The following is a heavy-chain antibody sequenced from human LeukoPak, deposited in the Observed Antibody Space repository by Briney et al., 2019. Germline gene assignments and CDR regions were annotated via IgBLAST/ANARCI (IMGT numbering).Heavy chain of an antibody. D-gene: IGHD1-26*01. CDR3: ARDGRYSGSYTYMAFDI. V-gene: IGHV1-18*01. CDR1: GYTFTSYG. J-gene: IGHJ3*02. CDR2: ISAYNGNT. Sequence: ASVKVSCKASGYTFTSYGISWVRQAPGQGLEWMGWISAYNGNTNYAQKLQGRVTMTTDTSTSTAYMELRSLRSDDTAVYYCARDGRYSGSYTYMAFDIWGQGTMVTVSS.